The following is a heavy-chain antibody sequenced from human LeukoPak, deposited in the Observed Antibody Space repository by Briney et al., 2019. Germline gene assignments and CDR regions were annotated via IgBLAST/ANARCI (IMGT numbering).Heavy chain of an antibody. D-gene: IGHD4-11*01. CDR1: GFTFNSYS. Sequence: GGSLRLSCAASGFTFNSYSMNWVRQAPGKGLEWVSSISSSSSYMYYADSVKGRFTISRDNAKNSLYLQMNSLRAEDRAVYYCAIDLDICDYTVINFDYWGQGTLVTVSS. CDR3: AIDLDICDYTVINFDY. J-gene: IGHJ4*02. CDR2: ISSSSSYM. V-gene: IGHV3-21*01.